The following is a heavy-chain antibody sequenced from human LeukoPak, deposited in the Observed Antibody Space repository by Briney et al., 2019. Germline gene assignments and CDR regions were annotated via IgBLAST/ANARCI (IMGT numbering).Heavy chain of an antibody. CDR1: GFTFSSYW. CDR3: AKKNAQSAFDI. CDR2: IKQDGSEK. Sequence: GGSLRLSCAASGFTFSSYWMSWVRQAPGKGLEWVANIKQDGSEKYYVDSVKGRFTISRDNAKNSLYLQMNSLRAEDTAVYYCAKKNAQSAFDIWGHGTMVTVSS. J-gene: IGHJ3*02. V-gene: IGHV3-7*03.